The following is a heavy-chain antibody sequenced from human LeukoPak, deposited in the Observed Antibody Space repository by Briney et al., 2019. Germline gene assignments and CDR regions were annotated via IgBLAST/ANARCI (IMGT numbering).Heavy chain of an antibody. V-gene: IGHV4-4*02. Sequence: PSETLSLTCDVSGGSITQTNYWTWVRQPPGKGLEWIGEVNLQGSTNYNPSLMGRVAISVDTSENHVSLQLTSVTAADTAVYYCARVLMTVAGRPDAFDIWGQGTVVTVSS. CDR2: VNLQGST. CDR3: ARVLMTVAGRPDAFDI. CDR1: GGSITQTNY. J-gene: IGHJ3*02. D-gene: IGHD6-19*01.